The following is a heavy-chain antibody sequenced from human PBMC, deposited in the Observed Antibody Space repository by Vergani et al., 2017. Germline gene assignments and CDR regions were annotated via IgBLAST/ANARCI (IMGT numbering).Heavy chain of an antibody. CDR3: ARVLRAYDFWSGYSGGYNWFDP. CDR2: IYSGGST. J-gene: IGHJ5*02. V-gene: IGHV3-66*02. CDR1: GFTVSSNY. Sequence: EVQLLESGGGLVQPGGSLRLSCAASGFTVSSNYMSWVRQAPGKGLEWVSVIYSGGSTYYADSVKGRFTISRDNSKNTLYLQMTSRRAEDTAVYYCARVLRAYDFWSGYSGGYNWFDPWGQGTLVTVSS. D-gene: IGHD3-3*01.